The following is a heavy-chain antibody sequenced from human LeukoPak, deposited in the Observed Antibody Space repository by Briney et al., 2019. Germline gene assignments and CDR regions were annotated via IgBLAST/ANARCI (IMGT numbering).Heavy chain of an antibody. Sequence: PGGSLRLSCAASGFTFSSYGMHWVRQAPGKGPEWVAFISYDGSKKYYAEFVKGRFTISRDNSKNTLYVELNSLRAEDTAVYYCAKLGFDSSGSHSLVDYWGQGTLVTVSS. V-gene: IGHV3-30*18. CDR3: AKLGFDSSGSHSLVDY. D-gene: IGHD3-22*01. J-gene: IGHJ4*02. CDR2: ISYDGSKK. CDR1: GFTFSSYG.